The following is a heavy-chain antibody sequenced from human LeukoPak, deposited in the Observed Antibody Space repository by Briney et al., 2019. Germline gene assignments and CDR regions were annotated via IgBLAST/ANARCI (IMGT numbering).Heavy chain of an antibody. J-gene: IGHJ6*03. CDR3: ARRSVTVINRGGYYYYMDV. V-gene: IGHV5-51*01. CDR2: IYPGDSDT. Sequence: GESLKISCKGSGYSFTSYWIGWVRQMPGKGLEWMGIIYPGDSDTRYSPSFQGQVTISADKSISTAYLQWSSLKASDTAMYYCARRSVTVINRGGYYYYMDVWGKGTTVTVSS. D-gene: IGHD4-11*01. CDR1: GYSFTSYW.